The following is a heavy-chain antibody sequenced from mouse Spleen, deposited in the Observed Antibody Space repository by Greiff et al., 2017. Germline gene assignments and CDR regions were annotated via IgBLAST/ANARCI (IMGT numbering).Heavy chain of an antibody. Sequence: VQLQQSGAELARPGASVKMSCKASGYTFTSYTMHWVKQRPGQGLEWIGYINPSSGYPKYNQKFKAKATLTADKSSSTAYMQLSSLTSEDSAVYYCARLGNYEYFDVWGTGTTVTVSS. V-gene: IGHV1-4*01. CDR3: ARLGNYEYFDV. CDR1: GYTFTSYT. D-gene: IGHD2-1*01. J-gene: IGHJ1*03. CDR2: INPSSGYP.